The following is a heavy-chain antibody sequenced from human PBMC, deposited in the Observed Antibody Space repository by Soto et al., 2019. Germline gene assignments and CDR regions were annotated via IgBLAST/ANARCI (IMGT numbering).Heavy chain of an antibody. CDR1: GFTFSSYA. CDR2: ISYDGNNK. D-gene: IGHD1-26*01. Sequence: GGSLRLSCAASGFTFSSYAMHWVRQAPGKGLEWVAVISYDGNNKYYADSVKGRFTISRDNSKNTLYLQMNSLRAEDTAVYYCERGLRIVGAAHHFDNWGQGTLVTVS. V-gene: IGHV3-30-3*01. CDR3: ERGLRIVGAAHHFDN. J-gene: IGHJ4*02.